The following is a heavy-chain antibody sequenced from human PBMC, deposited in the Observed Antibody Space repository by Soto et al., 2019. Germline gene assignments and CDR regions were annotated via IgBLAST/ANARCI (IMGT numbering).Heavy chain of an antibody. CDR3: AKDQEWYHGGFDL. Sequence: QVQLVESGGGVVQTGRSLRLSCAASGLTFSRYSMHWVRQAPGKGLEWVALISYDGGKEYYVESVKCRFTISRDNSKNNLYLQKNSLRDEDTAEYYCAKDQEWYHGGFDLWGQGTMGTVSS. V-gene: IGHV3-30*18. CDR2: ISYDGGKE. D-gene: IGHD2-2*01. J-gene: IGHJ3*01. CDR1: GLTFSRYS.